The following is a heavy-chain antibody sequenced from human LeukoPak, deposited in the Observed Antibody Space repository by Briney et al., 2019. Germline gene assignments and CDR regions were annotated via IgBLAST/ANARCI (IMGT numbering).Heavy chain of an antibody. CDR2: IIPIFGTA. V-gene: IGHV1-69*13. D-gene: IGHD3-22*01. J-gene: IGHJ4*02. CDR3: ARDRGSGYYYLYFDY. Sequence: GASVKVSCKASGYTFTGYYMHWVRQAPGQGLEWMGGIIPIFGTANYAQKFQGRVTITADESTSTAYMELSSLRSEDTAVYYCARDRGSGYYYLYFDYWGQGTLVTVSS. CDR1: GYTFTGYY.